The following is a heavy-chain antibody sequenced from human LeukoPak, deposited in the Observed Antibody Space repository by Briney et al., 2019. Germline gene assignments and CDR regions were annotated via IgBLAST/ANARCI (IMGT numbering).Heavy chain of an antibody. CDR1: GGSISSGSYY. CDR2: IYTSGST. V-gene: IGHV4-61*02. CDR3: ARQDLYGSPLYFDY. D-gene: IGHD3-10*01. Sequence: SETLSLTCTVSGGSISSGSYYWSWIRQPAGKGLEWIGRIYTSGSTNYNPSLKSRVTISVDTSKNQFSLKLSSVTAADTAVYYCARQDLYGSPLYFDYWGQGTLVTVSS. J-gene: IGHJ4*02.